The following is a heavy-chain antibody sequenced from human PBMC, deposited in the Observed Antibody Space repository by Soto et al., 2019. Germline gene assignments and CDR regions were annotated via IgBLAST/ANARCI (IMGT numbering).Heavy chain of an antibody. J-gene: IGHJ4*02. Sequence: QVQLVQSGAEVKKPGSSVKVSCKASGGTFSSYIISWVRQAPGQGLEWMGRIIPILGIANYAQKFQGRVTITADKSTSTAYMELSSLRSEDPAVYYCARGYGSGSYAVDYWGQGTLVTVSS. V-gene: IGHV1-69*02. CDR3: ARGYGSGSYAVDY. CDR2: IIPILGIA. D-gene: IGHD3-10*01. CDR1: GGTFSSYI.